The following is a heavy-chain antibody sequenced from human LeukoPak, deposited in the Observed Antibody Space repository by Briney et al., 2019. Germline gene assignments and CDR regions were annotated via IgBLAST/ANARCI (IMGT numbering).Heavy chain of an antibody. CDR2: INHSGST. CDR3: ARVDASYSYSYPGPFADY. CDR1: GGSFSGYY. Sequence: SETLSLTCAVYGGSFSGYYWSWIRQPPGKGLEWIGEINHSGSTNYNPSLKSRVTISVDTSKNQFSLKLSSVTAADTAVYYCARVDASYSYSYPGPFADYWGQGTLVTVSS. V-gene: IGHV4-34*01. D-gene: IGHD1-26*01. J-gene: IGHJ4*02.